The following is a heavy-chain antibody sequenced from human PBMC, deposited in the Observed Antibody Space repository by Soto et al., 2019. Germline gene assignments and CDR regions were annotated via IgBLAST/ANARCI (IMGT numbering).Heavy chain of an antibody. CDR2: ISAYNGNT. Sequence: EASVKVSCKASGYTFTSYGISWVRQAPGQGLEWMGWISAYNGNTNYAQKLQGRVTMTTDTSTSTAYMELRSLRSDDTAVYYCARVGVQLGYYYYGMDVWGQGTTVTVSS. J-gene: IGHJ6*02. V-gene: IGHV1-18*01. D-gene: IGHD1-1*01. CDR1: GYTFTSYG. CDR3: ARVGVQLGYYYYGMDV.